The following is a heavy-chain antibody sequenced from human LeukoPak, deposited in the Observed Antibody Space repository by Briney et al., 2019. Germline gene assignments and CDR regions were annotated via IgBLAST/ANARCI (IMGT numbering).Heavy chain of an antibody. CDR2: INPNSGGT. J-gene: IGHJ4*01. CDR1: GYTFTGYY. D-gene: IGHD6-13*01. V-gene: IGHV1-2*02. Sequence: SVTVSCKASGYTFTGYYMHWVRQAPGQGLEWMGWINPNSGGTNYAQTFQGRVTMTRDTSISTAYMELSRLRSDDTAVYYCARDDGYSSSDYWGQEPWSPSPQ. CDR3: ARDDGYSSSDY.